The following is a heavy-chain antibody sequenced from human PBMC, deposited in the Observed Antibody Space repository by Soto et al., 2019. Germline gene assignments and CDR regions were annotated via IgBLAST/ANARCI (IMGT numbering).Heavy chain of an antibody. CDR1: GYTFTGYY. CDR2: INPNSGGT. J-gene: IGHJ4*02. CDR3: ARAPYSSSSNFDY. Sequence: ASVKVSCKASGYTFTGYYMHWVRQAPGQGLEWMGWINPNSGGTNYAQKFQGRVTMTRDTSISTAYMELSRLRSDDTAVYYCARAPYSSSSNFDYWGQGTLVTVSS. D-gene: IGHD6-13*01. V-gene: IGHV1-2*02.